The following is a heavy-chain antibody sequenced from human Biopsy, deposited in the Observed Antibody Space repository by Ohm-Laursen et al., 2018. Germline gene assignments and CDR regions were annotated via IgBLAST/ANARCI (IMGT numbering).Heavy chain of an antibody. J-gene: IGHJ5*02. V-gene: IGHV4-61*01. CDR1: GASVSSGSYD. D-gene: IGHD3-3*01. CDR3: ARTPRDSFWSGSYKRGLWFDP. Sequence: TLSLTCTVSGASVSSGSYDWSWIRQPPGKGLEWIGNIYNDVSTKYNPSLRSRVTISADKSANQFSLKLRSVTAADTAVYYCARTPRDSFWSGSYKRGLWFDPWGQGTLVTVSS. CDR2: IYNDVST.